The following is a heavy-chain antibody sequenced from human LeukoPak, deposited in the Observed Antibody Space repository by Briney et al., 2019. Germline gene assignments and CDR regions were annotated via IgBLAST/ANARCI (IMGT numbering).Heavy chain of an antibody. Sequence: GGSLRLSCAASGFTFSDYTVHWVRQAPGKGLDWVAVFSSDGGNKYYADSVKGRFTISRDNSENTLSLQMNSLRVEDMAVYYCARWTEIDDSGHDAFDIWGQGTMVTVSS. D-gene: IGHD3-10*01. V-gene: IGHV3-30-3*01. CDR2: FSSDGGNK. J-gene: IGHJ3*02. CDR1: GFTFSDYT. CDR3: ARWTEIDDSGHDAFDI.